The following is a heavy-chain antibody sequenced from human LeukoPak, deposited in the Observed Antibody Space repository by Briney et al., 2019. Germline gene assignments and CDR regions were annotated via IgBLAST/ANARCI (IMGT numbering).Heavy chain of an antibody. CDR3: ARDLYGSTGDY. CDR1: GLTFSNSA. J-gene: IGHJ4*02. V-gene: IGHV3-23*01. D-gene: IGHD3-22*01. CDR2: ISGSGGST. Sequence: PGGSLRLSCAASGLTFSNSAMSWVRQAPGKGLEWVSDISGSGGSTYYADSVKGRFTISRDNSKNTLYLQMNSLRAEDTAVYYCARDLYGSTGDYWGQGALVTVSS.